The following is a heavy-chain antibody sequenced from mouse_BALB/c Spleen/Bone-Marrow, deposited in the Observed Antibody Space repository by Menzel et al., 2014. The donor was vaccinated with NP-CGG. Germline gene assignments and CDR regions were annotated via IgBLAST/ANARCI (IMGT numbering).Heavy chain of an antibody. D-gene: IGHD1-1*01. CDR1: GYTFXDYA. CDR3: ARRGYGSSPFDY. J-gene: IGHJ2*01. V-gene: IGHV1-67*01. CDR2: ISTYSGNT. Sequence: VKLVESGPELVRPGVSVKISCKGSGYTFXDYAMHWVKQSHAKSLEWIGVISTYSGNTNCNQKFKGKATMTVDKSSSTAYMELARLTSEDSAIYYCARRGYGSSPFDYWGQGTTLTVSS.